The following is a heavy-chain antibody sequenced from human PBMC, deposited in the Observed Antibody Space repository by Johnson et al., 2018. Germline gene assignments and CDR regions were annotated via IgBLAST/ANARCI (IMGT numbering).Heavy chain of an antibody. V-gene: IGHV4-34*01. D-gene: IGHD3-9*01. Sequence: QVQLQQWGAGLLKPSETLSLTCAGSDGSSSIYYYIWIRQPPGKRLEWIGEVNHRGRTTYNPSLKRRVTISIDTSKNQFSLSLRSLTAADTAVYYCAKRLPGHYHDVFDIWGQGTMVTVSS. CDR3: AKRLPGHYHDVFDI. J-gene: IGHJ3*02. CDR1: DGSSSIYY. CDR2: VNHRGRT.